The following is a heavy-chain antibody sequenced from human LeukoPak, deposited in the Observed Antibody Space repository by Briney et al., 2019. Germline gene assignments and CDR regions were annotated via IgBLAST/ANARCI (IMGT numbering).Heavy chain of an antibody. CDR1: GFTLSRYS. J-gene: IGHJ4*02. CDR3: AREGTASIDY. D-gene: IGHD3-10*01. Sequence: GGSLRLSCAASGFTLSRYSMNWVRQTPGKGLEWVSSIDSSGAYIYYADSVKGRFTVSRDDAKNSLYLQMNSLRAEDAAVYYCAREGTASIDYWGQGTLVTVSS. V-gene: IGHV3-21*01. CDR2: IDSSGAYI.